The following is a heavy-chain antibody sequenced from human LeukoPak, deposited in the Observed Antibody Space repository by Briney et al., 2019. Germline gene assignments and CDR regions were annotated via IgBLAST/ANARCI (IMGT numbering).Heavy chain of an antibody. Sequence: PGRSLRLSCAASGFIFRRYAMHWVRQAPGKGLEWVSYISSSGSTIYYADSVKGRFTISRDNAKNSLYLQMNSLRAEDTAVYYCARDPEVSIYDSSGYYYLSFVDPWGQGTLVTVSS. CDR2: ISSSGSTI. V-gene: IGHV3-48*04. J-gene: IGHJ5*02. D-gene: IGHD3-22*01. CDR3: ARDPEVSIYDSSGYYYLSFVDP. CDR1: GFIFRRYA.